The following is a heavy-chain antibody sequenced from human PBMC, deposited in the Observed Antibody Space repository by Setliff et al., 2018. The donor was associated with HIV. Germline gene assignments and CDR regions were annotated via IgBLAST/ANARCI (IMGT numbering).Heavy chain of an antibody. CDR2: LFYNGNT. CDR1: GGSISSYY. V-gene: IGHV4-59*04. Sequence: KASETLSLTCTVSGGSISSYYWSWIRQPPGKGLEWIGNLFYNGNTYYNPSLKSRVTISVDTSKNQFSLKLSSVTAADTAIYFCARQFRYPNRAVAGVDYWGQGTLVTVSS. CDR3: ARQFRYPNRAVAGVDY. D-gene: IGHD6-19*01. J-gene: IGHJ4*02.